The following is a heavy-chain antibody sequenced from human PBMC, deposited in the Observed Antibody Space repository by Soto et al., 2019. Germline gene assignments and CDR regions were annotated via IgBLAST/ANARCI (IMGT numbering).Heavy chain of an antibody. CDR1: GGSISSGGYY. Sequence: SETLSLTCTVSGGSISSGGYYWSWIRQHPGKGLEWIGYIYYSGSTYYNPSLKSRVTISVDTSKNQFSLKLSSVTAADTAVYYCARDCVPGYYGSGSYYPNYYYYYGMDVWGQGTTVTVSS. V-gene: IGHV4-31*03. J-gene: IGHJ6*02. CDR3: ARDCVPGYYGSGSYYPNYYYYYGMDV. CDR2: IYYSGST. D-gene: IGHD3-10*01.